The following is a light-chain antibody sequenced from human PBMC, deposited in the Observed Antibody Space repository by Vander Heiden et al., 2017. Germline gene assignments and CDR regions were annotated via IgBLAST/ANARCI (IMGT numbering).Light chain of an antibody. V-gene: IGKV1-39*01. CDR1: QSISNY. J-gene: IGKJ2*01. CDR2: AAS. CDR3: QQNDRTPMYT. Sequence: DIQMTQSPSSLSASVGDRVTITCRASQSISNYLNWYQQKPGKAPKLLIYAASSLQSGVPSRFSGSGSGTDFTLTISSLQPEDFAPYYCQQNDRTPMYTFGQGTKLEIK.